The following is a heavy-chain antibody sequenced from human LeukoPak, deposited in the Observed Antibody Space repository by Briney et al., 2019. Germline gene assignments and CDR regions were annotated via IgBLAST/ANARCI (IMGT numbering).Heavy chain of an antibody. CDR1: GFTVSSNY. D-gene: IGHD1-26*01. Sequence: GGSLRLSCAASGFTVSSNYMSWVRQAPGKGLEWVSVIYSGGSTYYADSVKGRFTISRDNSKNMLYLQMNSLRAEDTAVYYCAKSNSGSYEAASDYWGQGTLVTVSS. CDR3: AKSNSGSYEAASDY. CDR2: IYSGGST. J-gene: IGHJ4*02. V-gene: IGHV3-66*01.